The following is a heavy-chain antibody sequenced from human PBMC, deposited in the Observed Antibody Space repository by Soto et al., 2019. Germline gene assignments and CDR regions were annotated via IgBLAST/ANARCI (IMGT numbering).Heavy chain of an antibody. CDR2: IIPIFGTA. D-gene: IGHD2-2*01. Sequence: QVQLVQSGAEVKKPGSSVKVSCKASGGTFSSYAISWVRQAPGQGLEWMGGIIPIFGTANYAQKFQGRVTITADESTSTAYMELSSLRSEDTAVYYCARPLVPAAPNYYYYYGMDVWGQGTTVTVSS. CDR3: ARPLVPAAPNYYYYYGMDV. V-gene: IGHV1-69*12. CDR1: GGTFSSYA. J-gene: IGHJ6*02.